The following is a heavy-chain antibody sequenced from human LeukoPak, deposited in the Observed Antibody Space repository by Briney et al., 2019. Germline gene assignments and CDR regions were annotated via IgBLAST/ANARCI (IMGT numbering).Heavy chain of an antibody. CDR2: IYHSGST. CDR3: ARTGGITRYFDY. D-gene: IGHD1-26*01. CDR1: GYSISSGYY. V-gene: IGHV4-38-2*02. Sequence: SETLSLTCTVSGYSISSGYYWGWIRQPPGKGLEWIGSIYHSGSTYYNPSLKSRVTISVDTSKNQFSLKLSSVTAADTAVYYCARTGGITRYFDYWGQGTLVTVSS. J-gene: IGHJ4*02.